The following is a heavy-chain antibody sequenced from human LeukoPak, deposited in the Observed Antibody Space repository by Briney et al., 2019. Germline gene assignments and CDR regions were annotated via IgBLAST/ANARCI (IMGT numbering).Heavy chain of an antibody. D-gene: IGHD1-7*01. Sequence: GASVKVSCKASGGIFRDYGFSWLRQAPGQGLEWMGGIIPSFGRPNYAENFQGRLTITKDSSTTTVYMELSSLRPNDSAVYFCARAPFENFGTYYFDFRGQGTVISVSS. CDR2: IIPSFGRP. CDR1: GGIFRDYG. CDR3: ARAPFENFGTYYFDF. V-gene: IGHV1-69*05. J-gene: IGHJ4*02.